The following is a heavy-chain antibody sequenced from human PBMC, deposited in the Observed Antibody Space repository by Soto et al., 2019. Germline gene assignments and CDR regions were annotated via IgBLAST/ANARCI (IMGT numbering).Heavy chain of an antibody. CDR3: ASWYCSSTSCIYGMDV. V-gene: IGHV3-20*04. J-gene: IGHJ6*02. CDR2: INWNGGST. CDR1: GFTFDDYG. D-gene: IGHD2-2*01. Sequence: EVQLVESGGGVVRPGGSLRLSCAASGFTFDDYGMSWVRQAPGKGLEWVSGINWNGGSTGYADSVKGRFTISRDNAKNSLYLKMNSLRAEDTALYYCASWYCSSTSCIYGMDVWGQGTTVTVSS.